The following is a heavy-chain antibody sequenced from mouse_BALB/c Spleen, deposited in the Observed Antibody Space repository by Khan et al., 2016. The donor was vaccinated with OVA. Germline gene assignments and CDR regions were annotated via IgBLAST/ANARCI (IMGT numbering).Heavy chain of an antibody. V-gene: IGHV1-7*01. CDR2: INPSTDYT. D-gene: IGHD1-1*01. J-gene: IGHJ3*01. CDR1: GYTFTSYW. Sequence: QMQLKESGAELAKPGASVKMSCKASGYTFTSYWMHWVKQRPGQGLEWIGYINPSTDYTEYNQKFKDKATLTVDKSSSTAYMQLTSLTSEDSAVYYCVNHGSSSAWFTYWGQGTLVTVSA. CDR3: VNHGSSSAWFTY.